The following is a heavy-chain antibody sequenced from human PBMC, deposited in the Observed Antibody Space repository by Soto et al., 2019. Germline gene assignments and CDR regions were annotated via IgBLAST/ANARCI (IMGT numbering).Heavy chain of an antibody. J-gene: IGHJ1*01. V-gene: IGHV1-69*02. CDR3: ARCGGSCPENEYFPH. CDR1: GGTFSSYT. CDR2: IIPILGIA. D-gene: IGHD2-15*01. Sequence: QVQLVQSGAEVKKPGSSVKVSCKASGGTFSSYTISWVRQAPGQGLEWMGRIIPILGIANYAQKFQGRVTITADQPTSTAYMELSSLRSEDTAVYYCARCGGSCPENEYFPHWGQGTLVTVSS.